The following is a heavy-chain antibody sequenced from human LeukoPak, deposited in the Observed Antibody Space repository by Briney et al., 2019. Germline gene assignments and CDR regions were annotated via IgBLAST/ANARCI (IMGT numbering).Heavy chain of an antibody. D-gene: IGHD2-2*01. CDR1: GFTVSSNY. CDR2: IYSGGST. Sequence: PGGSLRLSCAASGFTVSSNYMSWVRQAPGKGLEWVSVIYSGGSTYYADSVKGRFTISRDNSKNTLYLQMNSLRAEDTAVYYCARETKVPAATQYYFDYWGQGTLVTVSS. V-gene: IGHV3-53*01. J-gene: IGHJ4*02. CDR3: ARETKVPAATQYYFDY.